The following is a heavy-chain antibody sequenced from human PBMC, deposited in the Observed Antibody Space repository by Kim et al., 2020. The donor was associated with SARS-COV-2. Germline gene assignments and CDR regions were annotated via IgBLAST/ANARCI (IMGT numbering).Heavy chain of an antibody. CDR2: IYSGGST. D-gene: IGHD4-17*01. J-gene: IGHJ4*02. CDR1: GFTVSSAH. V-gene: IGHV3-53*01. CDR3: ARSGDYAFKD. Sequence: GGSLRLSCAASGFTVSSAHMSWVRQPPGKGLDWVSFIYSGGSTYYPDSMKGRFTISRDNSNNTVYLQINSLRAEDTAVYYCARSGDYAFKDWVQGTLVTVSS.